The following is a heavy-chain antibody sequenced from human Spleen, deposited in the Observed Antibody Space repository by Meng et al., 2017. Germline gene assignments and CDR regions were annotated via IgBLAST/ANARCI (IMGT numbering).Heavy chain of an antibody. J-gene: IGHJ4*02. CDR1: EFTISTDL. Sequence: EVQMVESGGGLVQPGGSVKLSCVASEFTISTDLRHWVRQAPGKGLVWVSRMNEDGNTINHAGSVRGRFTISRDTARNTLYLQMNNLRPEDTAVYHCVRDFGGNSDSWGQGTLVTVSS. CDR2: MNEDGNTI. D-gene: IGHD4-23*01. V-gene: IGHV3-74*01. CDR3: VRDFGGNSDS.